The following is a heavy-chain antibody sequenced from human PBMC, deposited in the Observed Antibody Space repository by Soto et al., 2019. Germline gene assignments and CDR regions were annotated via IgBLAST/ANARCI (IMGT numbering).Heavy chain of an antibody. J-gene: IGHJ6*02. CDR1: GVTFSSYS. CDR3: ARELGFDAVARMDV. CDR2: ISSGSSSI. Sequence: EVQLVESGGGLVQPGGSLRLSCQASGVTFSSYSMVWVRQAPGKGLEWVSYISSGSSSIYHADSVKGRFTTSRDNAKNSTCLQMNSLRVEDTGVYYCARELGFDAVARMDVWGQGTRVTVSS. D-gene: IGHD6-19*01. V-gene: IGHV3-48*01.